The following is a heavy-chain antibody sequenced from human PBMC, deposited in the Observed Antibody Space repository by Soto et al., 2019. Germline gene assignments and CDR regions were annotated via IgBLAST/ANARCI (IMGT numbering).Heavy chain of an antibody. J-gene: IGHJ6*04. CDR3: AMGTMDV. CDR2: INNDGSST. CDR1: GFTFRTYW. Sequence: EVQLVESGGGLVQPGGSLRLSCAACGFTFRTYWMQWARQAPGKGLEWVSRINNDGSSTNYADSVKGRFTISRDNAKDTLYLQMNSLRAEDTATYYCAMGTMDVWGKGTTVTVSS. V-gene: IGHV3-74*01. D-gene: IGHD7-27*01.